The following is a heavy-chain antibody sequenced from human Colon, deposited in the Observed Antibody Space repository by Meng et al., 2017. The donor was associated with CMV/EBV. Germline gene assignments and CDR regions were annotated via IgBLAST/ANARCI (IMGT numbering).Heavy chain of an antibody. CDR2: IVWDGDNK. D-gene: IGHD1-26*01. CDR1: GFTFGDFA. CDR3: AKDAVHSGTYIDF. J-gene: IGHJ4*02. V-gene: IGHV3-43D*04. Sequence: GGSLRLSCTASGFTFGDFAMHWVRHAPGKGLEWVSLIVWDGDNKYYGDSVKGRFTISRDNSKNSLYLQMNNLRAEDTALYYCAKDAVHSGTYIDFWGQGTLVTVSS.